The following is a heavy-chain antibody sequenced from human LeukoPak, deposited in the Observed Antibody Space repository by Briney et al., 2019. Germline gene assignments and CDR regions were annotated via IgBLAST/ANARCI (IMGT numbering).Heavy chain of an antibody. V-gene: IGHV3-30*02. CDR3: AKDRDYGDPNWFDP. J-gene: IGHJ5*02. CDR2: IRYDGSNK. CDR1: GFTFSSYG. Sequence: GGSLRLSCAASGFTFSSYGMHWVRQAPGKGLEWVAFIRYDGSNKYYADSVKGRFTISRDNSKNTLYLQMNSLRAEDTAAYYCAKDRDYGDPNWFDPWGQGTLVTVSS. D-gene: IGHD4-17*01.